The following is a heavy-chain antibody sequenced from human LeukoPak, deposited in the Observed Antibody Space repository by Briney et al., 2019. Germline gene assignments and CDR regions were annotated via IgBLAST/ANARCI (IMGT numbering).Heavy chain of an antibody. Sequence: QPGGSLRLSCAASGFTFSSYTMSWVRQAPGKGLEWVSAISGSGGSTYYADSVKGRFTISRDNSKNTLYLQMNSLRAEDTAVYYCAKGGWELLYYFDYWGQGTLVTVSS. J-gene: IGHJ4*02. CDR2: ISGSGGST. CDR1: GFTFSSYT. V-gene: IGHV3-23*01. D-gene: IGHD1-26*01. CDR3: AKGGWELLYYFDY.